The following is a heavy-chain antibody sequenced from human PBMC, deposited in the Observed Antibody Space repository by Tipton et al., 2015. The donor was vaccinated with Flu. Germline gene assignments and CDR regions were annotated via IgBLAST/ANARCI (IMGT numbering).Heavy chain of an antibody. V-gene: IGHV4-59*08. CDR2: IYYSGST. CDR1: GGSISSYY. CDR3: ARLSYYDVDLKNFYFDY. Sequence: TLSLTCTVSGGSISSYYWSWIRQPPGKGLEWIGYIYYSGSTTYNPSLKSRVTISVDTSKNQFSLKLRSVTAADTAVYYCARLSYYDVDLKNFYFDYWGQGALVTVSS. J-gene: IGHJ4*02. D-gene: IGHD3-10*02.